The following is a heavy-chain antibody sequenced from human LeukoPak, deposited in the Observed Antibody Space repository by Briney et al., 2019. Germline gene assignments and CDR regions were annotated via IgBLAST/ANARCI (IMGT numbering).Heavy chain of an antibody. CDR2: INHSGST. CDR3: ARVIGGAADY. V-gene: IGHV4-34*01. Sequence: SETLSLTCAVYGGSFSGYYWSWIRQPPGKGLEWIGEINHSGSTNYNPSLKSRVTISVDTSKNQFSLKLSSVTAADTAVYYCARVIGGAADYWGQGTLVTVSS. CDR1: GGSFSGYY. J-gene: IGHJ4*02. D-gene: IGHD4-17*01.